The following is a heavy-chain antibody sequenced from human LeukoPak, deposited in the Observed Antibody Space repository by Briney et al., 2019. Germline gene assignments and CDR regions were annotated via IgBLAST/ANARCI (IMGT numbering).Heavy chain of an antibody. V-gene: IGHV3-23*01. CDR2: ISGSGGST. CDR1: GFTFSSYA. CDR3: AKAAYYYGSGSYGNWFDP. Sequence: PGGFLRLSCAASGFTFSSYAMSWVRQAPGKGLEWVSAISGSGGSTYYADSVKGRFTISRDNSKNTLYLQMNSLRAEDTAVYYCAKAAYYYGSGSYGNWFDPWGQGTLVTVSS. D-gene: IGHD3-10*01. J-gene: IGHJ5*02.